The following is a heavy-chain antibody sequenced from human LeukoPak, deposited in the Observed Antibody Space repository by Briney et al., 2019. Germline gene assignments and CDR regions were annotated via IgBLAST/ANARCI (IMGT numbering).Heavy chain of an antibody. Sequence: SETLSLTCTVSGGSISSSSYYWGWIRQPPGKGLEWIVSIYYSGSTYYNPFLKSRITISVDTSKNQFSLKLSSVTAADTAVYYCARIVHSSSWYGGFDYWGQGTLVTVSS. V-gene: IGHV4-39*01. J-gene: IGHJ4*02. CDR1: GGSISSSSYY. D-gene: IGHD6-13*01. CDR3: ARIVHSSSWYGGFDY. CDR2: IYYSGST.